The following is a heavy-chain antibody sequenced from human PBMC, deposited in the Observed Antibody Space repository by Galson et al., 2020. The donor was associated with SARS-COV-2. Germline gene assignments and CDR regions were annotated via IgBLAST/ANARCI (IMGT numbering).Heavy chain of an antibody. V-gene: IGHV3-30-3*01. CDR3: ARKDSGYDYRDFES. J-gene: IGHJ4*02. CDR2: ISSDGINI. Sequence: GQSLKISCAASGFTFSTFAMHWVRQAPGKGLEWVAVISSDGINIYYADSVKGRFTISRDNSKNRLYLQMNSLRAEDTALYYCARKDSGYDYRDFESWGQGTLVTVSS. D-gene: IGHD5-12*01. CDR1: GFTFSTFA.